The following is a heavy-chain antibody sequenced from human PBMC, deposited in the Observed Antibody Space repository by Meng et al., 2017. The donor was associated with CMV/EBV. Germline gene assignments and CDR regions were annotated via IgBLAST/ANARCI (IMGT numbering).Heavy chain of an antibody. Sequence: GESLKISCAASGFTFSNAWMSWVRQAPGKGLEWVGRIKSKTDGGTTDYAAPVKGRFTISRDDSKNTLYLQMNSLKTEDTAVYSCASGYDYFDSWGQGTLVTVSS. CDR3: ASGYDYFDS. CDR2: IKSKTDGGTT. CDR1: GFTFSNAW. V-gene: IGHV3-15*01. D-gene: IGHD5-12*01. J-gene: IGHJ4*02.